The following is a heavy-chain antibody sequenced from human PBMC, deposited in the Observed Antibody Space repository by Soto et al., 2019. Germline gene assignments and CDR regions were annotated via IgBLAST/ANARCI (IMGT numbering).Heavy chain of an antibody. CDR2: IYYSGST. V-gene: IGHV4-30-4*01. CDR3: ASYTAIAFGSFDY. D-gene: IGHD3-16*01. Sequence: SETLSLTCTVSGGSISSGDYYWSWIRQPPGKGLEWIGYIYYSGSTYYNPSLKSRVTISVDTSKNQFSLKLSSVTAADTAVYYCASYTAIAFGSFDYLGHGTLVTVSS. CDR1: GGSISSGDYY. J-gene: IGHJ4*01.